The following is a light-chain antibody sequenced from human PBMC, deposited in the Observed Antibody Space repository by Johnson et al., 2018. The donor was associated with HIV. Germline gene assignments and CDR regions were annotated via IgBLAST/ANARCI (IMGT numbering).Light chain of an antibody. Sequence: QSVLTQPASVSAASGQKVNISCSGSNSNIGSYYVSWYQHLPGTAPKLLIYDNTKRPSGIPDRFSGSKSGTSATLGITGLQTGDEADYYCGTWDSSLSAAVFGTGTKVTVL. CDR1: NSNIGSYY. V-gene: IGLV1-51*01. CDR2: DNT. J-gene: IGLJ1*01. CDR3: GTWDSSLSAAV.